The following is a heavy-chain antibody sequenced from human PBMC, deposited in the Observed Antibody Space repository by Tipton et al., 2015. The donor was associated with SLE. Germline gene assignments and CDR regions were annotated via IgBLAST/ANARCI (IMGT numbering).Heavy chain of an antibody. CDR3: ARAPSHSIHFDC. J-gene: IGHJ4*02. Sequence: TLSLTCNVSGGSMTYYYWSWIRQPPGKGLEWIGYIYYTGSTNYNPSLESRVTISLDTSKNQFSLEVSSVTAADTAVYYCARAPSHSIHFDCWGQGTLVSVSS. V-gene: IGHV4-59*01. D-gene: IGHD6-6*01. CDR2: IYYTGST. CDR1: GGSMTYYY.